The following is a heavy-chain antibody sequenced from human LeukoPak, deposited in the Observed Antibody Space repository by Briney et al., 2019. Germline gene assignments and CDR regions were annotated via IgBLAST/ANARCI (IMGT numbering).Heavy chain of an antibody. V-gene: IGHV3-74*01. Sequence: GGSLRLSCAASGFTFGSYWMHWVRQAPGKGLVWVSRINSDGSSTSYADSVKGRFTISRDNAKNTLYLQMNSLRAEDTAVYYCARAVDYDFWSGYYYYYMDVWGKGATVTVSS. D-gene: IGHD3-3*01. CDR3: ARAVDYDFWSGYYYYYMDV. J-gene: IGHJ6*03. CDR1: GFTFGSYW. CDR2: INSDGSST.